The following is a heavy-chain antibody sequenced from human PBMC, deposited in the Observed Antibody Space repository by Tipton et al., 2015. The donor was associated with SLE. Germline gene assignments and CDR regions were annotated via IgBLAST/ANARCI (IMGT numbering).Heavy chain of an antibody. D-gene: IGHD5-18*01. CDR2: IYHRGNT. CDR3: AKGYGMGNYYYMDV. J-gene: IGHJ6*03. Sequence: TLSLTCTVSGDSIRSGGNYWTWIRQRPERGLEWLGYIYHRGNTNYNPSLKSRVTISMDTSKNQVSLRLNSVTAADTAVYYCAKGYGMGNYYYMDVWGKGTSVLVSS. CDR1: GDSIRSGGNY. V-gene: IGHV4-61*08.